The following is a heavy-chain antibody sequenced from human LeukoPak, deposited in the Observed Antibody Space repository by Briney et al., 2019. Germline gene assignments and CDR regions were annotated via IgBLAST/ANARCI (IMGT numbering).Heavy chain of an antibody. D-gene: IGHD6-19*01. CDR1: GFTVSSNY. J-gene: IGHJ6*02. CDR2: IYSGGST. CDR3: ARERPGIAVAGTSYGMDV. V-gene: IGHV3-53*01. Sequence: GGSLRLSCEASGFTVSSNYMSWVRQAPGQGLEWVSVIYSGGSTYYADSVKGRFTISRDNSKNTPYLQMNSLRAEDTAVYYCARERPGIAVAGTSYGMDVWGQGTTVTVSS.